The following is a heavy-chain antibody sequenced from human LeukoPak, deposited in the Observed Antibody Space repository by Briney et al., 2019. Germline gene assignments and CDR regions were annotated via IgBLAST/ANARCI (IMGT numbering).Heavy chain of an antibody. V-gene: IGHV5-51*01. CDR2: IYPGDSDT. CDR3: ATSTTVTTHYFDF. Sequence: GESLKTSCKGSGYSFSNYWIGWVRQMPGKGLEWMGIIYPGDSDTRYSPSFQGQVTISADKSIRTAYLQWSSLKASDTAMYYCATSTTVTTHYFDFWGQGTLVTVSS. D-gene: IGHD4-17*01. J-gene: IGHJ4*02. CDR1: GYSFSNYW.